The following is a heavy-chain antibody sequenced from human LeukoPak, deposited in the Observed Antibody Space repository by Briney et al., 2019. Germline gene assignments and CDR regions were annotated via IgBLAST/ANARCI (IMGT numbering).Heavy chain of an antibody. V-gene: IGHV3-7*01. CDR3: ARESVRRISMRAKGYFDY. D-gene: IGHD3-22*01. J-gene: IGHJ4*01. Sequence: SRIFSSAGSGIVYSAFWMSLVRQFPKNLLERVANIKQDGSEKYYVDSVNGRFTISRDNTKDTLFLQMDSLRAEDTAVYYCARESVRRISMRAKGYFDYWGHGTRVTVSS. CDR2: IKQDGSEK. CDR1: GIVYSAFW.